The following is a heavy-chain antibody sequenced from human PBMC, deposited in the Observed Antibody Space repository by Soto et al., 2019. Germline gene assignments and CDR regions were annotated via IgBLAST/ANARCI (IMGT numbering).Heavy chain of an antibody. D-gene: IGHD1-26*01. CDR3: ARGTAHSGYFDY. CDR1: GYTFTGYY. CDR2: INPNSGGT. Sequence: ASVKVSCKASGYTFTGYYMHWVRQAPGQGLEWMGWINPNSGGTNYAQKFQGRVTMTRDTSISTAYMELSRLRSDDTAVYYWARGTAHSGYFDYWGQGTLVTVSS. J-gene: IGHJ4*02. V-gene: IGHV1-2*02.